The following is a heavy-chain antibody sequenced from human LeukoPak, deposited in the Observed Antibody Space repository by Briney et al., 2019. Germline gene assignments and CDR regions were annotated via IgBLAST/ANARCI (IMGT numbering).Heavy chain of an antibody. V-gene: IGHV3-15*01. J-gene: IGHJ4*02. CDR1: GLTFSNAW. D-gene: IGHD2-2*01. CDR2: IKSKTDGGTT. Sequence: GGSLRLSCAASGLTFSNAWMSWVRQAPGKGLEWVGRIKSKTDGGTTDYAAPVKGRFTISRDDSKNTLYLQMNSLKTEDTAVYYCTTDLDCSSTSCYPPFDYWGQGTLVTVSS. CDR3: TTDLDCSSTSCYPPFDY.